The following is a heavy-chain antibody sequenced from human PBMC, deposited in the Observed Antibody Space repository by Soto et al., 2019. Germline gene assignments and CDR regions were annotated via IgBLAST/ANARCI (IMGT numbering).Heavy chain of an antibody. CDR1: GFTISTFA. CDR2: ITGSGSQI. Sequence: GGSLRLSCAASGFTISTFAMTWVRQAPGKGLECVSGITGSGSQIHYADSVKGRFTISKDNSKNTLYLQMSSLREEDTALYYCAKDAVYKDGLWLMDSWGQGTLVTVSS. CDR3: AKDAVYKDGLWLMDS. V-gene: IGHV3-23*01. D-gene: IGHD2-21*01. J-gene: IGHJ5*02.